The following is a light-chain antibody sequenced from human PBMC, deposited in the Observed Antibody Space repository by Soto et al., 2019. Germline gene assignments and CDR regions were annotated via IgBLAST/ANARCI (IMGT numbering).Light chain of an antibody. CDR3: QQYNSWPPIK. CDR1: QGINSW. Sequence: DIQMTHSPSSVSASVGDRVTITCRASQGINSWLAWYQQKPGKAPKVLIYAASGLQRGVPSRFSGGGSGTEFTLTISSLQSEDFAVYYCQQYNSWPPIKFGQGTRLEIK. V-gene: IGKV1-12*01. J-gene: IGKJ5*01. CDR2: AAS.